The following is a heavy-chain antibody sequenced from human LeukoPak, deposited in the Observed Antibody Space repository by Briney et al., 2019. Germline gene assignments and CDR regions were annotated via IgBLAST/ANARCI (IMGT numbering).Heavy chain of an antibody. CDR3: ARDPTTVTKGLDL. CDR1: GGSISSHY. V-gene: IGHV4-59*11. J-gene: IGHJ3*01. D-gene: IGHD4-17*01. Sequence: SETLSLTCTVSGGSISSHYWSWIRQSPGKGLEWIGYFSYIGSTNYNPSLKGRVTISVDTSKNQFSLKLRSVTAADAAVYFCARDPTTVTKGLDLWGQGTVVTVSS. CDR2: FSYIGST.